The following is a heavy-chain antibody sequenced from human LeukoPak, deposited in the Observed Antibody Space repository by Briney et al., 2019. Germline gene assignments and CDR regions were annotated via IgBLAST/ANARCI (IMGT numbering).Heavy chain of an antibody. CDR3: ARVTGYTIEDYFDY. Sequence: SETLSLTCTVSGGSISSYYWSWIRQPPGKGLEWIGYIYYSGSTNYNPSLKSRVTISVKTSKNQFSLKLRSVTAADTAVYYCARVTGYTIEDYFDYWGQGTLVTISS. J-gene: IGHJ4*02. D-gene: IGHD3-9*01. CDR2: IYYSGST. CDR1: GGSISSYY. V-gene: IGHV4-59*01.